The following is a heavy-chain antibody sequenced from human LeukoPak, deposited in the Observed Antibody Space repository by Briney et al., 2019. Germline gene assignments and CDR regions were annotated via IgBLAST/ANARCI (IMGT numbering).Heavy chain of an antibody. J-gene: IGHJ4*02. CDR2: ISSSSSYI. CDR3: ARAREMTKDY. D-gene: IGHD5-24*01. V-gene: IGHV3-21*01. CDR1: GFTFSSYN. Sequence: PGGSLRLSCAASGFTFSSYNMNWVRQAPGKGLEWVSSISSSSSYIYYADSVKGRFTISRDNAKNSLYLQMNSLRAEDTAVYYCARAREMTKDYWGQGTLVTVSS.